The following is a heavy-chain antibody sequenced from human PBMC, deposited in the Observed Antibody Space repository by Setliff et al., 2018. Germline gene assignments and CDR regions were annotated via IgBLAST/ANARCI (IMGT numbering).Heavy chain of an antibody. CDR3: VRLSSRNHDSNYYFHIDA. CDR1: GYIFTNLW. D-gene: IGHD1-1*01. V-gene: IGHV5-51*01. CDR2: IYPSDSDT. Sequence: PGESLKISCQASGYIFTNLWVGWVRQTPGKGLEWMGMIYPSDSDTRYSPSFLGQVTISADKSVRTAYLQWNRLKASDTATYYCVRLSSRNHDSNYYFHIDAWGKGTTVTVSS. J-gene: IGHJ6*03.